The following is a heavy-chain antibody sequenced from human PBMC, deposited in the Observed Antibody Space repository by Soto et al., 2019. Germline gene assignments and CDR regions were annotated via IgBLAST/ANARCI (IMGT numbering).Heavy chain of an antibody. D-gene: IGHD2-2*02. CDR2: ISSSSSTI. J-gene: IGHJ4*02. V-gene: IGHV3-48*01. Sequence: PGGSLRLSCAASGFTFSSYSMNWVRQAPGKGLEWVSYISSSSSTIYYADSVKGRFTISRDNAKNSLYLQMNSLRAEDTAVYYCVRSDGRYCSSTSCYTPRHWGQGTLVTVSS. CDR1: GFTFSSYS. CDR3: VRSDGRYCSSTSCYTPRH.